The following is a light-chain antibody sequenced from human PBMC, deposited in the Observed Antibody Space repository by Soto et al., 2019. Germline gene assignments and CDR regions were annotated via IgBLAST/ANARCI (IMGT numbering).Light chain of an antibody. CDR2: DVN. CDR1: SSDIGHYNF. CDR3: FSYTSSSTPYV. Sequence: QSVLTQPASVSGSPGQSITISCTGSSSDIGHYNFVSWYQQHPGKAPKLMIYDVNNRPSGVSNRFSGSKSGNTASLTISGLQAEDEADYFCFSYTSSSTPYVFGTGTKLTVL. V-gene: IGLV2-14*01. J-gene: IGLJ1*01.